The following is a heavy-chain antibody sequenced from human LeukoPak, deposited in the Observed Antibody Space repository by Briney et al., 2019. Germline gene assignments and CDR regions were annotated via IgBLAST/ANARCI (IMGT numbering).Heavy chain of an antibody. J-gene: IGHJ4*02. CDR2: IYYSGST. Sequence: SETLSLTCTVSGGSISSYYWSWIRQPPGKGLEWIGYIYYSGSTNYNPSLKSRVTISVDTSKNQFSLKLSSVTAADTAVYYCARGPTSQWLVRYFDYWGQGTLVTVSS. CDR3: ARGPTSQWLVRYFDY. V-gene: IGHV4-59*01. D-gene: IGHD6-19*01. CDR1: GGSISSYY.